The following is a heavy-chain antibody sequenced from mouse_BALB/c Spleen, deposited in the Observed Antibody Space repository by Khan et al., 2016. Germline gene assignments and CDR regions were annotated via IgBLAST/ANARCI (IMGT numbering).Heavy chain of an antibody. CDR3: ARMSYWDY. Sequence: VQLQQSGAELVKPGASVKLSCTASGFSIQDTYIHWVRQRPEQGLDWIGRIDPPNDNTKYDPKFQGKATITADTSSNTAYLQLSSLTYEDTAVYYCARMSYWDYWGQGTTLTVSS. CDR2: IDPPNDNT. CDR1: GFSIQDTY. V-gene: IGHV14-3*02. J-gene: IGHJ2*01.